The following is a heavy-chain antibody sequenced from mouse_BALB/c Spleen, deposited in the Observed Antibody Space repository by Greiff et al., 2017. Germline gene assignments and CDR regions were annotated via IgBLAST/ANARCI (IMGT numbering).Heavy chain of an antibody. CDR3: TAINTEGIDY. J-gene: IGHJ3*01. D-gene: IGHD1-2*01. Sequence: EVQLQQSGADLVKPGASVKLSCKASGYTFTSYWMHWVKQTPGQGLEWIGWIDPGNGDTEYAPKLQGEATMTADTSSNTAYMQLSSLTSEDTAVYYCTAINTEGIDYWGQGTLVTVSA. V-gene: IGHV14-4*02. CDR2: IDPGNGDT. CDR1: GYTFTSYW.